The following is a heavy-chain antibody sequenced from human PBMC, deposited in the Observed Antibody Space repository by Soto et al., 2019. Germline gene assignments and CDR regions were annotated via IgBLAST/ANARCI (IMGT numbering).Heavy chain of an antibody. D-gene: IGHD6-13*01. Sequence: PGGSLRLSCAASGFTFSSYWMHWVRQAPGKGLVWVSRINSDGSSTSYADSVKGRFTISRDNAKNTLYLQMNSLRAEDTAVYYCERDLGYSSSWNWLDPWGQGTLVTVYS. J-gene: IGHJ5*02. CDR3: ERDLGYSSSWNWLDP. V-gene: IGHV3-74*01. CDR2: INSDGSST. CDR1: GFTFSSYW.